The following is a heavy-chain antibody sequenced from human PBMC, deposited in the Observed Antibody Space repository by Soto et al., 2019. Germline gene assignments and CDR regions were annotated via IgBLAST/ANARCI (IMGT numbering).Heavy chain of an antibody. CDR2: INPNSGGT. CDR1: GYTFTGYY. J-gene: IGHJ6*02. V-gene: IGHV1-2*02. D-gene: IGHD2-15*01. Sequence: QVQLVQSGAEVKKPGASVKVSCKASGYTFTGYYMHWVRQAPGQGLEWMGWINPNSGGTNYAQKFQGRVTMTRDTSISTAYMELSRLRSDDTAVYYCARDPCSGGSCYSGYYYYGIDVWGQGTTVTVSS. CDR3: ARDPCSGGSCYSGYYYYGIDV.